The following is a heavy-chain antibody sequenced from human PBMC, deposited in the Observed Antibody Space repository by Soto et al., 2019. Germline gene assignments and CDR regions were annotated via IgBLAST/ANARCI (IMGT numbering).Heavy chain of an antibody. CDR3: ARGGLYAYYQDN. D-gene: IGHD3-16*01. Sequence: EVQLVESGGGVVQPGESLRLSCTPSGFTFSTYWMHWVRQAPGKGLVWLSRLKGDGSMTDYADSVKGRCTISRDNAENPPYLPMNGLRAEDTAIYYCARGGLYAYYQDNWGQGTLVTVSS. J-gene: IGHJ4*02. V-gene: IGHV3-74*01. CDR1: GFTFSTYW. CDR2: LKGDGSMT.